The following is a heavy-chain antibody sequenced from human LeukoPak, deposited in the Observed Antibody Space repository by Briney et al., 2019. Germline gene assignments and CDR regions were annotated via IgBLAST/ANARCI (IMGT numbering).Heavy chain of an antibody. CDR1: GFTFSDYY. D-gene: IGHD3-16*01. Sequence: GSLRLSCAASGFTFSDYYMSWIRQAPGKGLEWVSYISSSGSTIYYADSVKGRFTISRDNAKNSLYLQMNSLRAEDTAVYYCAALVTFDAFDIWGQGTMVTVSS. CDR2: ISSSGSTI. V-gene: IGHV3-11*04. CDR3: AALVTFDAFDI. J-gene: IGHJ3*02.